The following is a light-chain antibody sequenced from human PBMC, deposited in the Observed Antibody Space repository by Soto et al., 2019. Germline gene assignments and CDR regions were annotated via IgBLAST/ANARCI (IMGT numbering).Light chain of an antibody. CDR3: NSYTSKSTGV. CDR1: SSDVGGYNY. Sequence: QSALPQPASVSGSPGQSITISCTGTSSDVGGYNYVSWYQQHPGKAPKLTIYEVSNRPSGGSNRFSGSKSGNTASLTISGLQAEYEADYYCNSYTSKSTGVFGTGTKVTVL. V-gene: IGLV2-14*01. CDR2: EVS. J-gene: IGLJ1*01.